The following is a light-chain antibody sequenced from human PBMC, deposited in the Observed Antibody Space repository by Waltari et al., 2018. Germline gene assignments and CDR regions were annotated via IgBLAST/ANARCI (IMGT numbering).Light chain of an antibody. Sequence: QSALTQPPSVSGSPGQSVTIPCTGTTNDVGGFHRVSWYRQSPGAAPKLILYEVTNRPSGVPDRFSGSKSGNTASLTVSGLQAEDAADYYCSSFTTSTTWVFGGGTKLTVL. CDR1: TNDVGGFHR. J-gene: IGLJ3*02. V-gene: IGLV2-18*02. CDR3: SSFTTSTTWV. CDR2: EVT.